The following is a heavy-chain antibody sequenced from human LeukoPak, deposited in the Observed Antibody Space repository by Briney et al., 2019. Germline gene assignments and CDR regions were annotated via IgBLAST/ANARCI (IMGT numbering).Heavy chain of an antibody. V-gene: IGHV3-21*01. D-gene: IGHD1-26*01. CDR3: VREAAATLFDY. CDR2: ISSSSRDI. J-gene: IGHJ4*02. Sequence: GGSLRLSCAASGFTFSSYTMNWVRQAPGKGLEWVAAISSSSRDIFYADSVKGRFSISRDNTQNSLSLQMSSLKAEATAVYYCVREAAATLFDYWGQGTLVTVSS. CDR1: GFTFSSYT.